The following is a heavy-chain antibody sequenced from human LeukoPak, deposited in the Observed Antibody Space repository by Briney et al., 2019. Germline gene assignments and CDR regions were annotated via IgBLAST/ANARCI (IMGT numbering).Heavy chain of an antibody. D-gene: IGHD6-13*01. Sequence: PSETLSLTCSVSGGSISSGGYYWSWIRQPPGKGLEWIGYIYHSGSTYYNPSLKSRVTISVDRSKNQFSLKLSSVTAADTAVYYCASNIAAAGPYYFDYWGQGTLVTVSS. V-gene: IGHV4-30-2*01. CDR2: IYHSGST. CDR3: ASNIAAAGPYYFDY. CDR1: GGSISSGGYY. J-gene: IGHJ4*02.